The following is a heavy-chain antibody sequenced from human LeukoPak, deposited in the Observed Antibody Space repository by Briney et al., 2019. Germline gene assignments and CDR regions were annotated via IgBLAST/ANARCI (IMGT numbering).Heavy chain of an antibody. V-gene: IGHV3-30*04. D-gene: IGHD5-18*01. Sequence: HSGGSLRLSCAASGFTFSSYAMDWVRQALGKGLEWVAVVSYDGSNKFHADSVKGRFTISRDNSKNTLYLQMNSLRAEDTAVYYCARDWSLGYSIDYWGQGTLVTVSS. J-gene: IGHJ4*02. CDR3: ARDWSLGYSIDY. CDR2: VSYDGSNK. CDR1: GFTFSSYA.